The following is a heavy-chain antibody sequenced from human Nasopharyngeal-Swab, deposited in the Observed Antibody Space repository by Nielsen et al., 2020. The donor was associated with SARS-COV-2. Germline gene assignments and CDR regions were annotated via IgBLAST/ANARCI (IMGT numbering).Heavy chain of an antibody. Sequence: VRQAPGKGPEWIGEIYHSGSTNYNPSLKSRVTISVDKSKNQFSLKLSSVTAADTAVYYCARQPDRYYYDSSGYSDYWGQGTLVTVSS. J-gene: IGHJ4*02. CDR3: ARQPDRYYYDSSGYSDY. D-gene: IGHD3-22*01. CDR2: IYHSGST. V-gene: IGHV4-4*02.